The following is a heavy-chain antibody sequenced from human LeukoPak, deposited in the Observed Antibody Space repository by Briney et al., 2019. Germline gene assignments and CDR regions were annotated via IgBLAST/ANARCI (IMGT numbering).Heavy chain of an antibody. Sequence: GGSLRLSCAASGFTFSDYYMSWIRQAPGKGLEGVSYISSSGSTIYYADSVKGRFTIYRDNAKNSLYLQMNSLRAEDTAVYYCARAVDSDYYDSSGLYYFDYWGQGTLVTVSS. D-gene: IGHD3-22*01. CDR1: GFTFSDYY. V-gene: IGHV3-11*01. CDR2: ISSSGSTI. CDR3: ARAVDSDYYDSSGLYYFDY. J-gene: IGHJ4*02.